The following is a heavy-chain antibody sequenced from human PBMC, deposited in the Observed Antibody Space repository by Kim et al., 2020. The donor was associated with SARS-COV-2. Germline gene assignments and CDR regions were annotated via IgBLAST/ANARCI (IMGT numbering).Heavy chain of an antibody. D-gene: IGHD2-15*01. CDR2: IKQDGSEK. CDR1: GFTFSSFW. J-gene: IGHJ4*02. CDR3: ARIVGEGMDY. V-gene: IGHV3-7*03. Sequence: GGSLRLSCAASGFTFSSFWMSWVRQAPGKGLEWVANIKQDGSEKYYVDSVKGRFTIARDNAKNSLYLQINSLRAEDTAVYYCARIVGEGMDYWGQGTLVTVSS.